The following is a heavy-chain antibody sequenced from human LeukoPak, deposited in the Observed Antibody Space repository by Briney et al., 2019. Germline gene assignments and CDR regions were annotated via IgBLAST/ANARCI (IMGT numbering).Heavy chain of an antibody. CDR3: ARGVPAAAVPGSPDPRVLYYFDY. CDR1: SGSISSYY. CDR2: IYYSGST. Sequence: PSETLSLTCTVSSGSISSYYWSWIRQPPGKGLEWIGYIYYSGSTNYNPSLKSRVTISVDTSKNQFSLKLSSVTAADTAMYYCARGVPAAAVPGSPDPRVLYYFDYWGQGTLVTVSS. J-gene: IGHJ4*02. V-gene: IGHV4-59*08. D-gene: IGHD2-2*01.